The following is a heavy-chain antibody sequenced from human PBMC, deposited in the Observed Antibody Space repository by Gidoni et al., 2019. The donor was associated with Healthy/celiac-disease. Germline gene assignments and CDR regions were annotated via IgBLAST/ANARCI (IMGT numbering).Heavy chain of an antibody. CDR3: ASYSPVSPIDY. D-gene: IGHD4-4*01. J-gene: IGHJ4*02. V-gene: IGHV1-2*02. CDR2: INPNRVGT. CDR1: GYTFTGYY. Sequence: QVQLVQSGAEVKKPGASVKVSCKASGYTFTGYYMHWVRQAPGQRLEWMGWINPNRVGTNYAQTFQGRVTRTRDTSISTAYLELSRLRSDDTAVYYCASYSPVSPIDYWGQGTLVTVSS.